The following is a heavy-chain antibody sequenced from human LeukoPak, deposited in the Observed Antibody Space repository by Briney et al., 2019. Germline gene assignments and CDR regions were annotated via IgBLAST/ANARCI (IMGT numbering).Heavy chain of an antibody. Sequence: GGSLRLSCAASGFSFSGAWMSWVRQAPGKGLEWIARVKGKTDGETTEYAAPVRGRFTISRDDSKNTLYLQMNSLKIEDTAVYHCSTANKGYFSWGQGTLVTVSS. CDR1: GFSFSGAW. CDR3: STANKGYFS. V-gene: IGHV3-15*01. J-gene: IGHJ5*02. CDR2: VKGKTDGETT. D-gene: IGHD1-26*01.